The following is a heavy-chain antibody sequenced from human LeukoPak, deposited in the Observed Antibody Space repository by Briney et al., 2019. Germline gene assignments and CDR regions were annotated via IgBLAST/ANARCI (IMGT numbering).Heavy chain of an antibody. Sequence: RTSETLSLTCTVSGGSISSYYWSWIRQPPGKGLEWIGSIDYSGSTYYNPSLKSRVTISVDTSKKQFSLKLSSVTAADTAVYYCVKDRHDYGDYVVFGASSAFDMWGQGTMVTVSS. J-gene: IGHJ3*02. V-gene: IGHV4-59*12. CDR2: IDYSGST. CDR1: GGSISSYY. CDR3: VKDRHDYGDYVVFGASSAFDM. D-gene: IGHD4-17*01.